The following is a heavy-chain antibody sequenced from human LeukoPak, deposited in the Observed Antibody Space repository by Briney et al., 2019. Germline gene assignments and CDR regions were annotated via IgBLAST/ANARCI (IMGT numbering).Heavy chain of an antibody. D-gene: IGHD3-22*01. Sequence: SETLSLTCAVYGGSFSGYYWSWIRQPPGKGLEWIGEINHSGSTNYNPSLKSRVTISVDTSKNQFSLKLSSVTAADTAVYYCARQGIVVVIGNWFDPWGQGTLVTVSS. CDR2: INHSGST. V-gene: IGHV4-34*01. CDR3: ARQGIVVVIGNWFDP. J-gene: IGHJ5*02. CDR1: GGSFSGYY.